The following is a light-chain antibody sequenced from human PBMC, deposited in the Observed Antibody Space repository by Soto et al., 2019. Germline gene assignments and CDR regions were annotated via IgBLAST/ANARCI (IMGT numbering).Light chain of an antibody. J-gene: IGLJ1*01. CDR2: GVT. Sequence: QSVLTQPTSVSGSPGQSITISCAGNHNDIGTYDYVSWYQQHPGRAPRLLLHGVTTRPSGISDRFSASKSGLTASLTISGLQPEDEADYYCSSFTSNRIYVFGPGTKVTVL. CDR1: HNDIGTYDY. V-gene: IGLV2-14*03. CDR3: SSFTSNRIYV.